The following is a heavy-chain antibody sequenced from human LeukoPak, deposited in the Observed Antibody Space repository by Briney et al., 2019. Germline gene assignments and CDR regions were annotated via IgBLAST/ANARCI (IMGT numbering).Heavy chain of an antibody. J-gene: IGHJ4*02. V-gene: IGHV3-30*02. CDR2: LRYDGTDK. D-gene: IGHD3-10*01. Sequence: GGSLRLSCAASGFTFSTYGMHWVRQAPGRGLEWVAFLRYDGTDKYYADSVKGRFTISRDNAKNSLYLQMNSLRAEDTALYYCARSGMVRGVINYFDYWGQGTLVTVSS. CDR1: GFTFSTYG. CDR3: ARSGMVRGVINYFDY.